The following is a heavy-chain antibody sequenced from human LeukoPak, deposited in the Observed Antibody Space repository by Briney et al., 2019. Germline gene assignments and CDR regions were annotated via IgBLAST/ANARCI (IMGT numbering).Heavy chain of an antibody. D-gene: IGHD6-13*01. CDR1: GYSISPYY. V-gene: IGHV4-59*01. J-gene: IGHJ3*02. CDR2: LYYSGST. Sequence: SETLTLTCTVSGYSISPYYWGWMRQPPGKGLEWIRYLYYSGSTNYNPSLKSRVTISVDTSKNQFSLKLSSVTAADTAVYYCSRRSRAAAGGAFDIWGQGTRVTVSS. CDR3: SRRSRAAAGGAFDI.